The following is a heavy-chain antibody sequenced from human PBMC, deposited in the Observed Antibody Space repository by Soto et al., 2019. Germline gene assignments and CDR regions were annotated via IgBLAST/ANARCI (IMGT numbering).Heavy chain of an antibody. CDR2: ISSSSSYI. CDR3: ASEIAVAGYNYYGMDV. D-gene: IGHD6-19*01. J-gene: IGHJ6*02. CDR1: GFTFSSYS. Sequence: GESLRLSCAASGFTFSSYSMNWVRQAPGKGLEWVSSISSSSSYIYYADSVKGRFTISRDNAKNSLYLQMNSLRAEDTAVYYCASEIAVAGYNYYGMDVWGQGPRSPSP. V-gene: IGHV3-21*01.